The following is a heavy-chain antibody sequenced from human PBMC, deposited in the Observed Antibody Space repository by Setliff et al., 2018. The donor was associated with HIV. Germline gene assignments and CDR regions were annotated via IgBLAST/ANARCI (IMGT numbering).Heavy chain of an antibody. J-gene: IGHJ3*02. CDR2: IIPVFRAS. D-gene: IGHD2-8*01. Sequence: ASVKVSCKVSGASFTRNSIDWVRQAPGQGLEWMGRIIPVFRASRYAQKFQGRVTITADESTNTAYMEVNNLTSEDTALYYCARDPSANGEAFDTWGQGTMVTVSS. CDR3: ARDPSANGEAFDT. CDR1: GASFTRNS. V-gene: IGHV1-69*13.